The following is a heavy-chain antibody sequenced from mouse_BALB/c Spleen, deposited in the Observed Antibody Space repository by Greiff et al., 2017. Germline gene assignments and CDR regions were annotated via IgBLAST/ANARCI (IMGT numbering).Heavy chain of an antibody. CDR2: ISSGGSYT. J-gene: IGHJ4*01. CDR3: TRGGRAMDY. V-gene: IGHV5-6-4*01. Sequence: EVKVEESGGGLVKPGGSLKLSCAASGFTFSSYTMSWVRQTPEKRLEWVATISSGGSYTYYPDSVKGRFTISRDNAKNTLYLQMSSLKSEDTAMYYCTRGGRAMDYWGQGTSVTVSS. CDR1: GFTFSSYT.